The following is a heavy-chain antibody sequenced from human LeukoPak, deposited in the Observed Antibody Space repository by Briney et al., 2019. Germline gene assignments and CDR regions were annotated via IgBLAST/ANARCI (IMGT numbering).Heavy chain of an antibody. CDR1: GYTFTSYG. V-gene: IGHV1-18*01. CDR3: ARDRYDFWSGYYINAFDI. Sequence: ASVKVSCKASGYTFTSYGNSWVRQAPGQGLEWMGWISAYNGNTNYAQKLQGRVTMTTDTSTSTAYMELRSLRSDDTAVYYCARDRYDFWSGYYINAFDIWGQGTMVTVSS. CDR2: ISAYNGNT. D-gene: IGHD3-3*01. J-gene: IGHJ3*02.